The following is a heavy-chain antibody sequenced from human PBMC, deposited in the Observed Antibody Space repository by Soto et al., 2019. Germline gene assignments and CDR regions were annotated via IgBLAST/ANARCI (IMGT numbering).Heavy chain of an antibody. Sequence: QVQLVQSGAEVKKPGASVKVSCKASGYSFSDYYVHWVRQAPGQGLEWMGWINCKSGDTRLAQKCQVRVAMTRDTSTSTAYMELSRLTSDDTAVYYCPRVQVVGVTGTWDYGMDVWGQGTTVTVSS. V-gene: IGHV1-2*02. CDR1: GYSFSDYY. J-gene: IGHJ6*02. CDR2: INCKSGDT. D-gene: IGHD2-15*01. CDR3: PRVQVVGVTGTWDYGMDV.